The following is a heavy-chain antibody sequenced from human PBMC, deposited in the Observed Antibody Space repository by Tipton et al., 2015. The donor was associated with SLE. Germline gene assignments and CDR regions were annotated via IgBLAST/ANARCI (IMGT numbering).Heavy chain of an antibody. CDR2: IYYSGST. J-gene: IGHJ3*02. CDR3: ARRLRRGGAFDI. V-gene: IGHV4-59*01. Sequence: TLSLTCSVSGGSISTYYWSWIRQPPGKGLEWIGYIYYSGSTNYNPSLKSRVTISVDTTKNQFSLKLSSVTAADTAVHYCARRLRRGGAFDIWGQGTMVTVSS. D-gene: IGHD4-17*01. CDR1: GGSISTYY.